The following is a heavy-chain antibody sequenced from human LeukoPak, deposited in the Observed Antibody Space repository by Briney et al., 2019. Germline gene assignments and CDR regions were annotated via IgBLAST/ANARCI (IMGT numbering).Heavy chain of an antibody. J-gene: IGHJ4*02. CDR3: ARDRYTYGPAYFDY. Sequence: ASVKVSCMTSGYTFTGYYMHWVRQAPGQGLEWMGRINPNNGGTNYAQKFQGRVTMTRDTSISTVYMELSSLRYDDTAVYYCARDRYTYGPAYFDYWGQGTLVTVSS. V-gene: IGHV1-2*06. CDR2: INPNNGGT. D-gene: IGHD3-16*02. CDR1: GYTFTGYY.